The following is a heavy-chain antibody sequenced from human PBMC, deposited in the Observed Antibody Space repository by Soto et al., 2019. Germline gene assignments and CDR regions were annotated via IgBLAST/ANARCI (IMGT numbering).Heavy chain of an antibody. CDR2: INHSGST. Sequence: QVQLQQWGAGLLKPSETLSLTCAVYGGSFSGYYWSWIRQPPGKGLERIGEINHSGSTNYNPSLKSRVTISVDTSKNQFSLKLSSVTAADTAVYYCARYSSSWTRPYYSDYWGQGTLVTVSS. CDR1: GGSFSGYY. J-gene: IGHJ4*02. CDR3: ARYSSSWTRPYYSDY. D-gene: IGHD6-13*01. V-gene: IGHV4-34*01.